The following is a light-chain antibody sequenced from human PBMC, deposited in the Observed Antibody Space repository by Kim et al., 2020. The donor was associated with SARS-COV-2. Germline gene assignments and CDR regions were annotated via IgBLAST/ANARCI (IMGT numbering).Light chain of an antibody. Sequence: QSVLTQPPSASGTPGQRVTISCSGSSTNIGSNTVNWYQQLPGTAPTLLIYSNNQRPSGVPDRFSGSKSGTSASLAISALQSEDEADYYCAAWDDSLNGPYVFGTGTKVTVL. CDR3: AAWDDSLNGPYV. V-gene: IGLV1-44*01. J-gene: IGLJ1*01. CDR1: STNIGSNT. CDR2: SNN.